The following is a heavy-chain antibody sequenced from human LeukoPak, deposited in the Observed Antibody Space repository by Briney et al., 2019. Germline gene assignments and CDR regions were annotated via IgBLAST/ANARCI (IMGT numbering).Heavy chain of an antibody. V-gene: IGHV4-4*07. J-gene: IGHJ5*02. Sequence: SETLSLTCTVSGDSISSYYWSWIRQPAGKGLGWVGRIYTSGSTNYNPSLKSRVTISVDTSNNQFSLKLSSVTAADTAVYYCAGYGSGSYYNWFDPWGQGTLVTVSS. D-gene: IGHD3-10*01. CDR2: IYTSGST. CDR3: AGYGSGSYYNWFDP. CDR1: GDSISSYY.